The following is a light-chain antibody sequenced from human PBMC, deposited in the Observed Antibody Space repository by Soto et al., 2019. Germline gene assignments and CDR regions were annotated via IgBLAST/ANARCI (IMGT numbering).Light chain of an antibody. CDR1: QSVSSY. Sequence: EIVMTQSPATPSLSPGEIATLSCRASQSVSSYLAWYQQKPGQAPRLLIYGASTRATGIPARFSGSGSGTEFTLTISSLQSEDFAVYYCQQYNDWPRTFGQGTKVDIK. V-gene: IGKV3-15*01. J-gene: IGKJ1*01. CDR3: QQYNDWPRT. CDR2: GAS.